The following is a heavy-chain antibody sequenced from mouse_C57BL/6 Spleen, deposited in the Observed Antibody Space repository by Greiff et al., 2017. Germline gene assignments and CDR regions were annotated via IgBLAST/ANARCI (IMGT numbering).Heavy chain of an antibody. Sequence: QVQLKESGAELVKPGASVKISCKASGYAFSSYWMNWVKQRPGKGLEWIGQIYPGDGDTNYNGKFKGRATLTADTSSSTAYMQLSSLTSEDSAVYFCARGPAQAWFAYWGQGTLVTVSA. CDR1: GYAFSSYW. D-gene: IGHD3-2*02. CDR2: IYPGDGDT. CDR3: ARGPAQAWFAY. V-gene: IGHV1-80*01. J-gene: IGHJ3*01.